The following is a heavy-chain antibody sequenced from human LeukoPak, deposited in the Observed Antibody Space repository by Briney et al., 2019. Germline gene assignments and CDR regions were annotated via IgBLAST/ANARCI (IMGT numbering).Heavy chain of an antibody. V-gene: IGHV1-69*05. CDR1: GGTFSSYA. J-gene: IGHJ3*02. Sequence: SVKVSCKASGGTFSSYAISWVRQAPGQGLEWVGGIIPIFGTANYAQKFQGRVTITTDESTSTAYMELSSLRSEDTAVYYCARGPVPAAISAFDIWGQGTMVTVSS. CDR3: ARGPVPAAISAFDI. CDR2: IIPIFGTA. D-gene: IGHD2-2*02.